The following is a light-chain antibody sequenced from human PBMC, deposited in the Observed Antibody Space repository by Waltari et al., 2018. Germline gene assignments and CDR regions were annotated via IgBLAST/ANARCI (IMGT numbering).Light chain of an antibody. CDR3: QQYYSPVT. Sequence: DFVMTQSPDSLAVSLGERATINCKSSQSLLNSSNNKNYLAWFQQKPGQPPKLLIYWASTRESGVPDRFSGSGSGTDFTLTINSLQAEDVAVYYCQQYYSPVTFGRGTRVEIK. J-gene: IGKJ1*01. V-gene: IGKV4-1*01. CDR1: QSLLNSSNNKNY. CDR2: WAS.